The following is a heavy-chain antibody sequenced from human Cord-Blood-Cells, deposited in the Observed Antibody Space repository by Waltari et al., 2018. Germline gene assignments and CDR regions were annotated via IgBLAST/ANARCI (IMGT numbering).Heavy chain of an antibody. D-gene: IGHD6-13*01. V-gene: IGHV4-59*11. CDR1: GGSTSSHY. Sequence: QVQLQESGPGLVKPSETLSLTCTVSGGSTSSHYWSWIRQPPGKGLEWIGYIYYSGSTNYNPSLKSRVTISVDTSKNQFSLKLSSVTAADTAVYYCASTGIAAAGRGAFDIWGQGTMVTVSS. J-gene: IGHJ3*02. CDR3: ASTGIAAAGRGAFDI. CDR2: IYYSGST.